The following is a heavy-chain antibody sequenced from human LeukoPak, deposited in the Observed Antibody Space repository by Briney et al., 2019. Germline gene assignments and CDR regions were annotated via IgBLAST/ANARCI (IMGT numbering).Heavy chain of an antibody. CDR1: GFTFSSYW. J-gene: IGHJ4*02. CDR3: ARRYCGGDCHSPYFDY. CDR2: IMQDGSEK. V-gene: IGHV3-7*01. D-gene: IGHD2-21*02. Sequence: GGSLRLSCAASGFTFSSYWMSWVRQAPGKGLEWVANIMQDGSEKYYVDSVKGRFTISRDNAKNSPYLQMNSLRAEDTAVYYCARRYCGGDCHSPYFDYWGQGTLVTVSS.